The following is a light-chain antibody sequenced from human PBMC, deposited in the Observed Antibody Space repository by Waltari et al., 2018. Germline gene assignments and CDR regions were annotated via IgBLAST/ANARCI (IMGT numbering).Light chain of an antibody. V-gene: IGLV2-14*03. J-gene: IGLJ1*01. CDR1: SSDVGTYDY. CDR3: SSYTTSSTVYV. CDR2: DVT. Sequence: QSALTQPASVSGSPGQSITISCTGTSSDVGTYDYVSWYQHHQGKAPKLMIYDVTKRPSGIANRFSGSKSGNTASLTISGLQAEDEADYYCSSYTTSSTVYVFGTGTKVTVL.